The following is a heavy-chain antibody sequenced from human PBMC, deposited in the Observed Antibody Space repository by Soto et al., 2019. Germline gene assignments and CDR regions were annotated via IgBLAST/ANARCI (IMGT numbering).Heavy chain of an antibody. CDR1: GGSISSSSYY. D-gene: IGHD2-15*01. Sequence: NPSETLSLTCTVSGGSISSSSYYWGWIRQPPGKGLEWIGSIYYSGSTYYNPSPKSRVTISVDTSKNQFSLKLSSVTAADTAVYYCARVGYCSGGSCFDFDYWGQGTLVTVSS. J-gene: IGHJ4*02. V-gene: IGHV4-39*01. CDR2: IYYSGST. CDR3: ARVGYCSGGSCFDFDY.